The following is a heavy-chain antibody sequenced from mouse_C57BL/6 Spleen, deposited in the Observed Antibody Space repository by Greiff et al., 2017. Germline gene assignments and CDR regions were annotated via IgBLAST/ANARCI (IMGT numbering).Heavy chain of an antibody. Sequence: QVQLKQPGAELMKPGASVKLSCKATGYTFTGYWIEWVKQRPGHGLEWIGEILPGSGSTNYNEKFKGKATFTADTSSNTAYMQLCSLTTEDSAIYYCASRGAMGWPLYCDYWGQGTTLTVSS. D-gene: IGHD1-1*02. CDR2: ILPGSGST. CDR1: GYTFTGYW. J-gene: IGHJ2*01. V-gene: IGHV1-9*01. CDR3: ASRGAMGWPLYCDY.